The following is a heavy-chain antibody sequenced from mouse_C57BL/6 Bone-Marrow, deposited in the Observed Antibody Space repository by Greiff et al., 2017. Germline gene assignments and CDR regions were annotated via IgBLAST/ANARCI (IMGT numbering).Heavy chain of an antibody. J-gene: IGHJ2*01. CDR3: ARSGPLGRSFDY. D-gene: IGHD4-1*01. CDR2: IYPTSGRT. CDR1: GYTFTSYW. V-gene: IGHV1-55*01. Sequence: QVQLKQPGAELVKPGASVKMSCKASGYTFTSYWITWVKQRPGQGLEWIGDIYPTSGRTNYNEKFKSKAILTVDTSSNTAYMKLSSLTSEDSAVFYGARSGPLGRSFDYWGQGTTLTVSS.